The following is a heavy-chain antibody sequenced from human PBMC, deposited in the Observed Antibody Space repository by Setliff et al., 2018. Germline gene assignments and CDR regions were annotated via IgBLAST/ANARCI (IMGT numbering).Heavy chain of an antibody. CDR2: IIPIFGTA. D-gene: IGHD6-13*01. Sequence: GASVKVSCKASGGTFSSYAISWVRQAPGQGLEWMGGIIPIFGTANYAQKFQGRVTITADESTSTAYMELSSLRSEDTAVYYCAREEQQLVWYPSHWGQGTLVTVSS. V-gene: IGHV1-69*13. CDR3: AREEQQLVWYPSH. J-gene: IGHJ4*02. CDR1: GGTFSSYA.